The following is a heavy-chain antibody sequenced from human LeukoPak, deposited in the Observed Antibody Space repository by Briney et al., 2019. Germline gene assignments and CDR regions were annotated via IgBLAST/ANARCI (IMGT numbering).Heavy chain of an antibody. V-gene: IGHV3-23*01. CDR1: GITFSNYA. CDR2: ISGSAHKI. J-gene: IGHJ4*02. CDR3: AREPFGYSYAYPLHYFDY. D-gene: IGHD5-18*01. Sequence: GGSLRLSCVASGITFSNYAVSWVRQAPEKGLDWVSVISGSAHKIRYADSVKGRFTISRDNSKNKVYLQMNSLRAEDTAVYYCAREPFGYSYAYPLHYFDYWGQGSLVTVSS.